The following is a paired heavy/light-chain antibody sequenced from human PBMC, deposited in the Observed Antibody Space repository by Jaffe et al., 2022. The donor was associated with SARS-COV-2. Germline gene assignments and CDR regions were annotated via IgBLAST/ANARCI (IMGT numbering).Light chain of an antibody. CDR2: NTG. J-gene: IGLJ3*02. CDR3: VLYMGRGISV. V-gene: IGLV8-61*01. Sequence: QTVVTQEPSFSVSPGGTVTLTCDLSSGSVSTSHYPSWYQQTPGQAPRTLIYNTGTRSSGVPARFSGSILGNKAALTITGAQAEDESDYYCVLYMGRGISVFGGGTKLTVL. CDR1: SGSVSTSHY.
Heavy chain of an antibody. J-gene: IGHJ4*02. CDR3: ARRGKISAAAHNFDY. V-gene: IGHV5-51*01. D-gene: IGHD6-13*01. CDR2: IYPDDSDT. Sequence: EVQLVQSGAEVKKPGESLKISCKGSGFSFTNYWIGWVRQMPGKGLEWMGIIYPDDSDTRYSPSFQGQVTISADKSISTAYLRWSSLTASDTAMYYCARRGKISAAAHNFDYWGQGTLVTVSS. CDR1: GFSFTNYW.